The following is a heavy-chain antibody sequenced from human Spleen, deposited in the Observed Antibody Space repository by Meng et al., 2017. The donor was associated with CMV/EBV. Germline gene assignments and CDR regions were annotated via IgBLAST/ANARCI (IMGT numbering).Heavy chain of an antibody. CDR3: ASQGQVGGVTSQFDN. CDR1: GGSISSYY. Sequence: SETLSLTCTVSGGSISSYYWSWIRQPPGKGLEWIGYIFYSGSAKYNPSLKSRVTISVDTSKNQLSLKLKSVTAADTAVYYCASQGQVGGVTSQFDNWGQGTLVTVSS. J-gene: IGHJ4*02. CDR2: IFYSGSA. D-gene: IGHD3-16*01. V-gene: IGHV4-59*01.